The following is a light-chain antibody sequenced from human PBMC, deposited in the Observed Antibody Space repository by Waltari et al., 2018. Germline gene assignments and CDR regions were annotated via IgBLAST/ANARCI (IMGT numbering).Light chain of an antibody. V-gene: IGKV2-28*01. CDR1: QSLVESNGYTY. Sequence: DIVMTQSPLSLPVTPGDPASIPCRSSQSLVESNGYTYLDWYLQKPGQSPQLLIYLVSNRASGVPDRFSGSGSGTDFTLKISRVEAGDVGVYYCMQALRSPHTFGQGTKLEIK. J-gene: IGKJ2*01. CDR2: LVS. CDR3: MQALRSPHT.